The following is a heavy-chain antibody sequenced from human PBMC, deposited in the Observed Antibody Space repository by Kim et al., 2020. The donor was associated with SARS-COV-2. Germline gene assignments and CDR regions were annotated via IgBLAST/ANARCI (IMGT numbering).Heavy chain of an antibody. V-gene: IGHV4-59*09. Sequence: SPESRVTIAVDTSKNQFSLKLSSVTAADTAVYYCARGAPDIVATYGAFDIWGQGTMVTVSS. D-gene: IGHD5-12*01. J-gene: IGHJ3*02. CDR3: ARGAPDIVATYGAFDI.